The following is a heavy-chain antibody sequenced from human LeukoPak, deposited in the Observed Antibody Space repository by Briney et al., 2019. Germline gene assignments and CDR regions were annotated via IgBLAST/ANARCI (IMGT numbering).Heavy chain of an antibody. V-gene: IGHV3-30*02. CDR1: GFTFSSYG. J-gene: IGHJ3*02. D-gene: IGHD3-3*01. CDR3: AKDSPSYYDFWSGESHAFDI. CDR2: IRYDGSNK. Sequence: PGGSLRLSCAASGFTFSSYGMHWVRQAPGKGLEWVAFIRYDGSNKYYADSVKGRFTISRDNSKNTLYLQMNSLRAEDTAVYYCAKDSPSYYDFWSGESHAFDIWGQGTMVTVSS.